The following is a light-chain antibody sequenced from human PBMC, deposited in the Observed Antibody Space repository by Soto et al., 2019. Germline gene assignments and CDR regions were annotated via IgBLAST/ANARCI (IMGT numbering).Light chain of an antibody. V-gene: IGLV2-11*01. CDR3: CSYAGTYSWV. CDR1: SSDVGGYNY. Sequence: QSALTQPRSVSGSPGQSVTISCTGTSSDVGGYNYVSWYQHHPGKAPKLIIYDVTKRPSGVPDRFSGSKSGNTASLTISGLQTEDEADYYCCSYAGTYSWVFGGGTKLTV. J-gene: IGLJ3*02. CDR2: DVT.